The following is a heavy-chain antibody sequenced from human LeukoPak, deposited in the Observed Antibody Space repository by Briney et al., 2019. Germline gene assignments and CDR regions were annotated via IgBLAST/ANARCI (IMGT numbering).Heavy chain of an antibody. J-gene: IGHJ4*02. CDR3: ARGADYYDSSGYYDY. D-gene: IGHD3-22*01. CDR1: GDSISSYY. CDR2: IYYSGST. V-gene: IGHV4-59*01. Sequence: SETLSLTCTVSGDSISSYYWSWIRQPPGKGLEWIGYIYYSGSTNYNPSLKSRVTIAVDTSKNQISLELSSVTAADTAVYYCARGADYYDSSGYYDYWGQGTLVTVSS.